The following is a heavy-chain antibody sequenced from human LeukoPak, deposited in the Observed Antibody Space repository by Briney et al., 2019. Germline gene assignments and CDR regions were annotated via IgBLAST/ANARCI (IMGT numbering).Heavy chain of an antibody. CDR2: ISAYNGNT. V-gene: IGHV1-18*01. CDR1: GYTFTSYG. Sequence: APVKVSCKASGYTFTSYGISWVRQAPGQGLEWMGWISAYNGNTNYAQKLQGRITMITDTSTSTANMELRSLRSEDTAVYYCERDLSGIAVAGTLDYWGQGTLVTVSS. J-gene: IGHJ4*02. CDR3: ERDLSGIAVAGTLDY. D-gene: IGHD6-19*01.